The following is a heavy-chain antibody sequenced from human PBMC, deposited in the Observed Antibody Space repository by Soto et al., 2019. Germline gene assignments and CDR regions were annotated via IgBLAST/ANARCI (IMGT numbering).Heavy chain of an antibody. J-gene: IGHJ4*02. CDR3: ASVRRNWTGGTCYSSCDY. V-gene: IGHV4-59*01. D-gene: IGHD2-15*01. Sequence: SETLSLTCTVSGGSISSYYWSWIRQPPGKGLEWIGYIYYSGSTNYNPSLKSRVTISVDPSKNQFSLRLSSVTAADTAVYFCASVRRNWTGGTCYSSCDYWLQGTPVPVTS. CDR1: GGSISSYY. CDR2: IYYSGST.